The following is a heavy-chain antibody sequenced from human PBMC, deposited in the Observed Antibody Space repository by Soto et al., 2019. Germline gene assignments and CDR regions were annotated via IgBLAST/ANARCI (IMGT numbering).Heavy chain of an antibody. CDR3: ARVRHGCSSSSCYFDT. J-gene: IGHJ5*02. V-gene: IGHV4-4*02. Sequence: PSETLSLTCAVSGDSISSSNWWNWVRQSPGKGLEWIGEIHHRGSTNYNPSLKSRVTISMDKSRNQFSLRLNFVTAADTAIYYCARVRHGCSSSSCYFDTWRQGALVTVS. D-gene: IGHD2-2*01. CDR2: IHHRGST. CDR1: GDSISSSNW.